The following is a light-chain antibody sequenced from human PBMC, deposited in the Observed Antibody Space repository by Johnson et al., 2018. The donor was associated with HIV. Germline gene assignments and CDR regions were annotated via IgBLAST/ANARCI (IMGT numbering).Light chain of an antibody. CDR2: DNN. V-gene: IGLV1-51*01. CDR1: SSNIGNSY. J-gene: IGLJ1*01. CDR3: GTWDSSLCAEV. Sequence: QSVLTQPPSVSAAPGQKVTISCSGSSSNIGNSYVSWYQQLPGTALKLLIYDNNKRPSGIPDRFSGSKSGTSATLGITGLQTGDEAYYYCGTWDSSLCAEVFGTGTKVIVL.